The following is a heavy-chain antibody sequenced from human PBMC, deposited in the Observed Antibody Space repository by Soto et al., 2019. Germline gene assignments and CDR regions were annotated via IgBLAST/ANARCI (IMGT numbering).Heavy chain of an antibody. CDR2: ISGSGGST. V-gene: IGHV3-23*01. D-gene: IGHD5-12*01. CDR1: GFTFSSYA. CDR3: ARYSRGRWHLPMDF. Sequence: PGGSLRLSCAASGFTFSSYAMSWVRQAPGKGLEWVSAISGSGGSTYYADSVKGRFTISRDNSKNTLYLQMNSLRAEDTAEYYCARYSRGRWHLPMDFWGTGTMVTVSS. J-gene: IGHJ6*03.